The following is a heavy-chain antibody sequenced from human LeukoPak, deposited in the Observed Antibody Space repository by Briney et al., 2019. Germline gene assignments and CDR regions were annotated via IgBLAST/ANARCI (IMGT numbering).Heavy chain of an antibody. V-gene: IGHV1-18*01. CDR3: ARDGSTQGVDY. J-gene: IGHJ4*02. D-gene: IGHD3-10*01. CDR2: ISAYNGNT. CDR1: GYTFTSYG. Sequence: ASVTVSFKASGYTFTSYGISWVRQAPGQGREWMGWISAYNGNTNYAQKLQGRVTITTDTSTSTAYMELRSLRSDDTAVYYCARDGSTQGVDYWGQGTLVTVSS.